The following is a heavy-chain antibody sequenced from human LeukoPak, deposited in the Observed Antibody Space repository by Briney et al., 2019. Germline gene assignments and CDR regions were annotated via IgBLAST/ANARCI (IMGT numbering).Heavy chain of an antibody. Sequence: EASVKVSCKVSGYTLTELSMHWVRHAPVKRLEWMGGFDPEDGETIYAQKFQGRVTMTEDTSTDTAYMELSSLRSEDTAVYYCATEGVKWLSFDYWGQGTLVTVSS. CDR2: FDPEDGET. J-gene: IGHJ4*02. D-gene: IGHD5-12*01. CDR3: ATEGVKWLSFDY. CDR1: GYTLTELS. V-gene: IGHV1-24*01.